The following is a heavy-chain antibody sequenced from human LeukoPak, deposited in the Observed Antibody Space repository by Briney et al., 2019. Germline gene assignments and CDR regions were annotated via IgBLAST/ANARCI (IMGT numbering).Heavy chain of an antibody. CDR1: GFTFSSYA. CDR2: ISGSGSIT. Sequence: GGSLRLSCAASGFTFSSYAMSWVRQAQGEGLEWVSTISGSGSITYYADSVKGRFTISRDNSRNTLYLQMNSLRADDTAVYYCARAGNYYGDYDFWGQGTLVTVSS. D-gene: IGHD4-17*01. CDR3: ARAGNYYGDYDF. J-gene: IGHJ4*02. V-gene: IGHV3-23*01.